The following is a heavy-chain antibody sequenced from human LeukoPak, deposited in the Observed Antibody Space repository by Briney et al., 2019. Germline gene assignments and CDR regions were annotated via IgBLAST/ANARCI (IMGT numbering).Heavy chain of an antibody. CDR3: ARGISGIAAAAQRTYFDY. V-gene: IGHV1-69*13. CDR1: GGTFSSYA. Sequence: ASVKVSCKASGGTFSSYAISWVRQAPGQGLEWMGXXXXIFGTANYAQKFXGRVTITADESTSTAYMELSSLRSEDTAVYYCARGISGIAAAAQRTYFDYWGQGTLVTVSS. D-gene: IGHD6-13*01. J-gene: IGHJ4*02. CDR2: XXXIFGTA.